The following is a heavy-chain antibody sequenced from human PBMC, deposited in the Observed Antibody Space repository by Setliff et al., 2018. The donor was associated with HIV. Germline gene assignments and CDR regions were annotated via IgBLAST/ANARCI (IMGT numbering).Heavy chain of an antibody. Sequence: PSETLSLTCAVYGGSFSGHSWTWIRQPPGKGLEWIGEINRSGSANYNRSLQSRVTISLDTSNNQFSLKLTSVTAADTAMYYCASFFVTTVTNQDYWGQGTPVTVSS. CDR3: ASFFVTTVTNQDY. CDR1: GGSFSGHS. J-gene: IGHJ4*02. CDR2: INRSGSA. D-gene: IGHD4-17*01. V-gene: IGHV4-34*01.